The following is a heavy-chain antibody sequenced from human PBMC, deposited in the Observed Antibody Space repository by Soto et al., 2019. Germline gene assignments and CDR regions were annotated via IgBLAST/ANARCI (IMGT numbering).Heavy chain of an antibody. J-gene: IGHJ4*02. Sequence: PGGSLRLSCAASGFTFSDYCMSWIRQAPGKGLEWVSYISSSGSTIYYAEYVKGRFTISRDNAKNSLFLQMNSLRAEDTAVYYCAREIGYSYGPFDYWGQGTLVTVSS. CDR3: AREIGYSYGPFDY. CDR1: GFTFSDYC. V-gene: IGHV3-11*01. D-gene: IGHD5-18*01. CDR2: ISSSGSTI.